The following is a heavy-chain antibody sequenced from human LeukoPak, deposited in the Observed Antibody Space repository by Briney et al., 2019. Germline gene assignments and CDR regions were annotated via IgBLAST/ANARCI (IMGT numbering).Heavy chain of an antibody. Sequence: GGSLRLSCAASGFTFSSYAMSRVRQAPGKGLEGVSAISGSGGSTYYADSVKGRFTISRDNSKNTLYLQMNSLRAEDTAVYYCAKVQYSSGWYGPYFDYWGQGTLVTVSS. CDR1: GFTFSSYA. J-gene: IGHJ4*02. CDR3: AKVQYSSGWYGPYFDY. V-gene: IGHV3-23*01. CDR2: ISGSGGST. D-gene: IGHD6-19*01.